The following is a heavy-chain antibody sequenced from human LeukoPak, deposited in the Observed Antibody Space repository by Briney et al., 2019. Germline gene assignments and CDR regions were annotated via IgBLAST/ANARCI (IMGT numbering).Heavy chain of an antibody. Sequence: GASVKVSCKASGYTLIGYYIHWVRQAPGQGLEWMGWISPNSGGTNYAQKFQGRVTMTRDTSINTVYMDLRGLRSDDTAVYYCASPYYDDIWGTFRYPHDAFDIWGQGTMVTVSS. CDR3: ASPYYDDIWGTFRYPHDAFDI. CDR2: ISPNSGGT. V-gene: IGHV1-2*02. CDR1: GYTLIGYY. J-gene: IGHJ3*02. D-gene: IGHD3-16*02.